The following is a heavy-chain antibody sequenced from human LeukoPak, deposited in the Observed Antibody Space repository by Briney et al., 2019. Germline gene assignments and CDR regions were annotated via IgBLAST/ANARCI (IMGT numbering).Heavy chain of an antibody. J-gene: IGHJ4*02. CDR3: SKKGQADNDGKPD. CDR2: ISRGGAYT. V-gene: IGHV3-23*01. D-gene: IGHD1-1*01. Sequence: GGSLRLSCAASGFTFGTYDMYWIRQAPGKGLECVSSISRGGAYTYYADSVKGWFTIFRDDSRNTLYLQMNSLRAEDTAVYYCSKKGQADNDGKPDWGQGTLVTVSS. CDR1: GFTFGTYD.